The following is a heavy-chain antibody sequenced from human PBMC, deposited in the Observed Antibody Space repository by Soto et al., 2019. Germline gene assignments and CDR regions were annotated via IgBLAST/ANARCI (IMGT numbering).Heavy chain of an antibody. CDR3: ARAYFYDTSGYYFLDY. CDR1: GFPFSSYA. V-gene: IGHV3-23*01. J-gene: IGHJ4*02. Sequence: GGSLRLSCAASGFPFSSYAMSWVRQAPGKGLEWVSAISGSGGSTYYADSVKGRFTISRDNAKNSVYLQMNSLRAEDTAVYFCARAYFYDTSGYYFLDYWGQGTLVTVSS. D-gene: IGHD3-22*01. CDR2: ISGSGGST.